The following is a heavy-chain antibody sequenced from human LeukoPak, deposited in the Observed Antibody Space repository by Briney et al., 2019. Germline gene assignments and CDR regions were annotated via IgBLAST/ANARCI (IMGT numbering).Heavy chain of an antibody. CDR1: GYTFTSYG. CDR2: ISAYNGNT. Sequence: TSVKVSCKASGYTFTSYGISWVRQAPGQGLEWMGWISAYNGNTNYAQKLQGRVTMTTDTSTSTAYMEPRSLRSDDTAVYYCARVIWYYDSSGYYIGDYWGQGALVTVSS. V-gene: IGHV1-18*01. J-gene: IGHJ4*02. CDR3: ARVIWYYDSSGYYIGDY. D-gene: IGHD3-22*01.